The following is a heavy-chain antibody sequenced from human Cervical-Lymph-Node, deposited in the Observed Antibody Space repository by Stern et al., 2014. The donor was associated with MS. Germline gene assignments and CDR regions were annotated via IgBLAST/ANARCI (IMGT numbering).Heavy chain of an antibody. Sequence: VQLVESGAEVKRPGSSMKVSCKASGGTFSSIEISWVRQAPGQGLEWLGGISPMFGTTNYAQNVQGRVTIIADESTSTVNMELSSLRSGDTAVYYCVRDQGGIAGSWGQGTLVTVSS. CDR3: VRDQGGIAGS. CDR1: GGTFSSIE. V-gene: IGHV1-69*01. CDR2: ISPMFGTT. J-gene: IGHJ4*02. D-gene: IGHD6-13*01.